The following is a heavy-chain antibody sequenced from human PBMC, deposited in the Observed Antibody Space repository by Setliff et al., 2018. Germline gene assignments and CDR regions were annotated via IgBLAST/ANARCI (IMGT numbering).Heavy chain of an antibody. CDR1: GGSISSSRYY. J-gene: IGHJ6*02. V-gene: IGHV4-39*01. CDR3: ARAAGYSSSWYHYYYGMDV. D-gene: IGHD6-13*01. CDR2: INYSGGT. Sequence: KTSETLSLTCTVSGGSISSSRYYWGWIRQPPGKGLEWIGSINYSGGTYYNPSLKSRVTISVETSKNQFSLKLSSVTAADTAVYYCARAAGYSSSWYHYYYGMDVWGQGTTVTVS.